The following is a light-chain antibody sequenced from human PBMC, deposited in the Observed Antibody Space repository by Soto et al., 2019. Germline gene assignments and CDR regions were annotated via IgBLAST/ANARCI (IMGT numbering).Light chain of an antibody. J-gene: IGLJ1*01. CDR3: TSYTSSTTNYV. Sequence: QSALTQPASVSGSPGQSITFSCTGTSSDIGGYNYVSWYQQHPGKAPKLMIYEVSNRPSGVSDRFSGSKSGNTASLTIAGLQAEYEAEYYCTSYTSSTTNYVFGTGTKLTVL. V-gene: IGLV2-14*01. CDR2: EVS. CDR1: SSDIGGYNY.